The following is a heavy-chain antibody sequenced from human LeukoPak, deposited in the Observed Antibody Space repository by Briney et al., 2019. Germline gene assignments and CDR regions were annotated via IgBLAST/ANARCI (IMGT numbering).Heavy chain of an antibody. Sequence: PGGSLRLSCAASGFTFSSYAMSWVRQAPGKGLEWVSAISGSGGSTYYADSVKGRFTISRDNSKNTLYLQMNSLRAEDTAVYYCAKALYVWGSYRSSYYFDYWGQGTLVTVSS. CDR3: AKALYVWGSYRSSYYFDY. CDR1: GFTFSSYA. J-gene: IGHJ4*02. D-gene: IGHD3-16*02. CDR2: ISGSGGST. V-gene: IGHV3-23*01.